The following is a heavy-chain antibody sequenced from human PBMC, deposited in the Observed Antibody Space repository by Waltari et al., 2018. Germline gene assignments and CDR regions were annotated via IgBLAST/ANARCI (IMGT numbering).Heavy chain of an antibody. V-gene: IGHV4-38-2*01. Sequence: QVQLQESGPGLVKPSETLSLTCAVSGYSISSGSYWGWIRQPPGKGPEWIGSIYHSGSTYYNPSLKSRVTISVDTSKNQFSLKLSSVTAADTAVYYCALYYGDYDAFDIWGQGTMVTVSS. CDR3: ALYYGDYDAFDI. CDR2: IYHSGST. CDR1: GYSISSGSY. J-gene: IGHJ3*02. D-gene: IGHD4-17*01.